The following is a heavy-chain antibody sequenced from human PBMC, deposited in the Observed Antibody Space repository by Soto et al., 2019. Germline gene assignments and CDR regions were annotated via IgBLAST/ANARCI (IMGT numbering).Heavy chain of an antibody. CDR3: AKKQGGYYYYGMDV. J-gene: IGHJ6*02. CDR2: IGAGGGST. CDR1: GFTFSTYA. V-gene: IGHV3-23*01. D-gene: IGHD3-16*01. Sequence: GGSLRLSCAASGFTFSTYAMSWVRQAPGKGLEWVSVIGAGGGSTYYADSVKGRFTISRDNSKNTLYLQMNSLRAEDTAVYYCAKKQGGYYYYGMDVWGQGTTVTVSS.